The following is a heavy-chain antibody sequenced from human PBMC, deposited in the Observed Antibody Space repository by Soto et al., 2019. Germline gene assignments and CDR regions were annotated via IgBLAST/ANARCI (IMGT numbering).Heavy chain of an antibody. CDR1: GFTFNIYG. Sequence: PGGTLRLFCAASGFTFNIYGMHWVRQAPDKGLEWVALISYDGSNQYYADSVKGRFTISRDNSKNTLLLQMNSLRADDTAVYYCAKDQASGQGSFDSWGQGTLVTVSS. V-gene: IGHV3-30*18. J-gene: IGHJ4*02. CDR3: AKDQASGQGSFDS. CDR2: ISYDGSNQ.